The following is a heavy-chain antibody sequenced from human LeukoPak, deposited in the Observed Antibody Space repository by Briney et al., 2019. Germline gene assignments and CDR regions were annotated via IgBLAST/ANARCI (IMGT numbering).Heavy chain of an antibody. Sequence: PGGSLRLSCAASGLTVSTNYMTWVRQAPGKGLEWVSIIHSDGSTYYADSVKGRFTISRGNYKNTLYLQMNSLRGEDTAMYYCARDLDYFDSSGSHRRRNYFDYWGQGTLVTVSS. CDR3: ARDLDYFDSSGSHRRRNYFDY. V-gene: IGHV3-53*01. D-gene: IGHD3-22*01. CDR2: IHSDGST. J-gene: IGHJ4*02. CDR1: GLTVSTNY.